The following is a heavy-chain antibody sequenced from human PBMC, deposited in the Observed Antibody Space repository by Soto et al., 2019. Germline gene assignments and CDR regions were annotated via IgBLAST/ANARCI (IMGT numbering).Heavy chain of an antibody. D-gene: IGHD2-15*01. CDR2: TRNKANSYTT. CDR3: ARVAGGYCSGGSCYGYYYYYMDV. J-gene: IGHJ6*03. V-gene: IGHV3-72*01. CDR1: GFTISDHY. Sequence: GGSLRLSCAASGFTISDHYMDWVRQAPGKGLEWVGRTRNKANSYTTEYAASVKGRFTISRDDSKNSLYLQMNSLKTEDTAVYYCARVAGGYCSGGSCYGYYYYYMDVWGKGTTVTVSS.